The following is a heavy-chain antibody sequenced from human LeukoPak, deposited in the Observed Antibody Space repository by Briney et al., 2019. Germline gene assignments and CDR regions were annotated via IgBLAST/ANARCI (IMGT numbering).Heavy chain of an antibody. J-gene: IGHJ4*02. D-gene: IGHD5-18*01. CDR3: AKGAGYSYGNGIDY. CDR2: ISYDGSNE. Sequence: GGSLRLSCAASGFTFSNYGMHWVRQAPGKGLEWVAVISYDGSNEYYADSVKGRFTISRDNAKNSLYLQMNSLRAEDTALYHCAKGAGYSYGNGIDYWGQGTLVTVSS. V-gene: IGHV3-30*18. CDR1: GFTFSNYG.